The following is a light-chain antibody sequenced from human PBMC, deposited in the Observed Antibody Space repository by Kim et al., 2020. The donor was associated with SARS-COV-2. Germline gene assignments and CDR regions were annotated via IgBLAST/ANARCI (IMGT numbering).Light chain of an antibody. V-gene: IGLV3-25*03. Sequence: SYELTQPPSLSVSPGQTARITCSGDTLPEKQTYWYQQKSGQAPLLVIYKDNERPSGIPGRFSGSSSGTTVTLTISGVQAEDDADYYCQSADGSGTYVFGTGTKVTVL. CDR2: KDN. CDR1: TLPEKQ. CDR3: QSADGSGTYV. J-gene: IGLJ1*01.